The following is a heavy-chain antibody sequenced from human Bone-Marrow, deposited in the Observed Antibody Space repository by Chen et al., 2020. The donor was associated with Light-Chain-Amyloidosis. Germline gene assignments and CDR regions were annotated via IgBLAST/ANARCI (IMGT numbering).Heavy chain of an antibody. Sequence: EVLLVESGGDLVKPGGSLRLACDASGFTFTTYGMTWVRQAPGKGLEWVSHINNRGSNIGYADSVKGRFIISRDDAKSSVYLQMNSLRGEDTGVYYCARDVEGIEEFDSWGQGTLVTVSS. CDR3: ARDVEGIEEFDS. CDR1: GFTFTTYG. V-gene: IGHV3-48*01. CDR2: INNRGSNI. J-gene: IGHJ4*02. D-gene: IGHD1-1*01.